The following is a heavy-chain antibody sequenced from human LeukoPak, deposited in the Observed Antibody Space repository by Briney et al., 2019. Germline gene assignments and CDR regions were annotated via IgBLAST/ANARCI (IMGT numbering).Heavy chain of an antibody. CDR1: GFTFSNYA. CDR3: VKDHEYAGSGPG. D-gene: IGHD2-8*01. J-gene: IGHJ4*02. V-gene: IGHV3-23*01. Sequence: GGSLRLSCAASGFTFSNYAMNWVRQAPGEGREWLSAISGSGDSTFYADYGQGRFTISRDNSKNPLYMEMSSLRAEDTAIHYCVKDHEYAGSGPGWGGGPLVSVSS. CDR2: ISGSGDST.